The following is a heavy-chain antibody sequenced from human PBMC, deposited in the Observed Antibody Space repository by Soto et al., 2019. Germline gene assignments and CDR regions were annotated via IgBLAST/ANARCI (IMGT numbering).Heavy chain of an antibody. CDR2: INHSGST. V-gene: IGHV4-34*01. CDR3: ARRSILWFGELPLLFDP. J-gene: IGHJ5*02. D-gene: IGHD3-10*01. Sequence: PSETLSLTCAVYGGSFSGYYWSWIRQPPGKGLERIGEINHSGSTNYNPSLKSRVTISVDTSKNQFSLKLSSVTAADTAVYYCARRSILWFGELPLLFDPWGQGTLVTVSS. CDR1: GGSFSGYY.